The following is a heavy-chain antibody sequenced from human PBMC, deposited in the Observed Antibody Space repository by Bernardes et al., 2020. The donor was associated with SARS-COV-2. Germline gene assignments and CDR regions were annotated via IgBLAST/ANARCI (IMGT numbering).Heavy chain of an antibody. CDR2: IYTSGST. J-gene: IGHJ5*02. D-gene: IGHD5-18*01. Sequence: TLSLTCTVSGGSISSGSYYWSWIRQPAGKGLEWIGRIYTSGSTNYNPSLKSRVTISVDTSKNQFSLKLSSVTAADTAVYYCAREAAMVPNWFDPWGQGTLVTVSS. V-gene: IGHV4-61*02. CDR1: GGSISSGSYY. CDR3: AREAAMVPNWFDP.